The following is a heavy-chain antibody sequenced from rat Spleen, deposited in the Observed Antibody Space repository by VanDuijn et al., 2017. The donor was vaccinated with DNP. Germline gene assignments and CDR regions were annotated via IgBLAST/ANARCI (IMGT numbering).Heavy chain of an antibody. D-gene: IGHD1-12*02. Sequence: EVQLVESGGGLVQPGRSLKLSCAASGFTFSNYGMHWIRQAPTKGLEWVASISPSGGSTYYRDSVKGRFTISRDNAKSTLYLQMDSLRSEDTATYYCASVITGVGYFDYWGQGVTVTVSS. CDR1: GFTFSNYG. J-gene: IGHJ2*01. V-gene: IGHV5-19*01. CDR3: ASVITGVGYFDY. CDR2: ISPSGGST.